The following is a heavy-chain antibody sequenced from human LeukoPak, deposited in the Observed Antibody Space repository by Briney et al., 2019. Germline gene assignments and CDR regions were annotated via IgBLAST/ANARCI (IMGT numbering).Heavy chain of an antibody. CDR2: IKQDGSEK. V-gene: IGHV3-7*03. CDR1: GFTFSSYW. J-gene: IGHJ4*02. Sequence: GGSLRLSCAASGFTFSSYWMSWVRQAPGKGLEWVANIKQDGSEKYYVDSVKGRFTISRDNAKNSLYLQMNSLRAEDTALYHCARGRGYCSSTSCYQDYWGQGTLVTVSS. D-gene: IGHD2-2*01. CDR3: ARGRGYCSSTSCYQDY.